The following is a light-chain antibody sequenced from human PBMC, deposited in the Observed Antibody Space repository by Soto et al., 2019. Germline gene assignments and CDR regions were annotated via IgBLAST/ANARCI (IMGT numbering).Light chain of an antibody. CDR3: QQYGSVLT. J-gene: IGKJ4*01. V-gene: IGKV3-20*01. CDR1: QSVSSSY. Sequence: EIVLTQSPGTLSLSPGERATLSCRASQSVSSSYLAWYQQKPGQAPRLLIYGASSMATGIPDRFSGSGSGTALTLTISRLEPEDFAVYYCQQYGSVLTFGGGTKVELK. CDR2: GAS.